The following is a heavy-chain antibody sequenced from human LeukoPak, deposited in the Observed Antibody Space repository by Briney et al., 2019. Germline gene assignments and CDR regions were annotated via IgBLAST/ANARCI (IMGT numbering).Heavy chain of an antibody. CDR1: GGSISSYY. V-gene: IGHV4-59*08. CDR2: IYHSGST. CDR3: AKHPFDSGDYFDE. Sequence: SETLSLTCTVSGGSISSYYWSWIRQPPGEGLEWIGFIYHSGSTNYNPSLKSRVTISVDTSTNQFSLKMKSVTAADTAVYYCAKHPFDSGDYFDEWGQGTLVTVSS. D-gene: IGHD3-22*01. J-gene: IGHJ4*02.